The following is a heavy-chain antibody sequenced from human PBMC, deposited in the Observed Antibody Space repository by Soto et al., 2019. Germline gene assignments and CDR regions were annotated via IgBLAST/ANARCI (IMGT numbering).Heavy chain of an antibody. CDR1: GGSLSGSY. V-gene: IGHV4-34*01. Sequence: ALPLRWALYGGSLSGSYSSRIRPTPGKGLEWIGEINHSGSTNYNPSLKSRVTISVDTSKNQFSLKLSSVTAADTAVYYCARGKPQDIVVVVAASFFDYWGQGTLVTVSS. CDR2: INHSGST. J-gene: IGHJ4*02. CDR3: ARGKPQDIVVVVAASFFDY. D-gene: IGHD2-15*01.